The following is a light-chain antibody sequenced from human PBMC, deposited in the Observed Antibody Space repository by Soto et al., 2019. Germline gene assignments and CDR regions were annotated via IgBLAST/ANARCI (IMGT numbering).Light chain of an antibody. Sequence: AIRMTQSPYSFSASTGDRVTITCLAIQGISSDLAWYQQKQEKAPKLLIYAAATLHSGVPSRFSGSGSGTDFTLTISCLQSDDFATYVCQHYDNYHFTCGPTIKVDIK. V-gene: IGKV1-8*01. CDR1: QGISSD. CDR2: AAA. CDR3: QHYDNYHFT. J-gene: IGKJ3*01.